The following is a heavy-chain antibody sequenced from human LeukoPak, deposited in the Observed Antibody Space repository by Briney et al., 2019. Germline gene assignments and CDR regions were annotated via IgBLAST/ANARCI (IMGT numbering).Heavy chain of an antibody. V-gene: IGHV1-69*04. J-gene: IGHJ4*02. Sequence: SVKVSCKASGGTFSSYAISWVRQAPGQGLEWMGRIIPILGIANYAQKFQGRVTITADKSTSTAYMELSSLRSEDTAVYYCARDGGYSYDFDYWGQGTLVTVSP. CDR2: IIPILGIA. CDR3: ARDGGYSYDFDY. CDR1: GGTFSSYA. D-gene: IGHD5-18*01.